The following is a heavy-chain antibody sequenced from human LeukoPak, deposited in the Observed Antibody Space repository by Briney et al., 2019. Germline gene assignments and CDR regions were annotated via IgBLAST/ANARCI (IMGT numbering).Heavy chain of an antibody. CDR2: IYSSGST. D-gene: IGHD2-2*01. Sequence: SETLSLTCTVSGGSISTYYWSWIRQPAGKGLEWIGRIYSSGSTNYNPSLKSRVTMSVDTSKNQFSLKLSSVTAADTAVYYCASVVVPAAMRNDYYYYYMDVWGKGTTVTVSS. V-gene: IGHV4-4*07. J-gene: IGHJ6*03. CDR3: ASVVVPAAMRNDYYYYYMDV. CDR1: GGSISTYY.